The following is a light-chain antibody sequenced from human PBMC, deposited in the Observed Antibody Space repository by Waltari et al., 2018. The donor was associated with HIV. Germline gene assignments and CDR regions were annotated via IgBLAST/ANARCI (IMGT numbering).Light chain of an antibody. Sequence: QSALTQPRSVSGSPGQSVAISCTGTSSDVGGYKSVPWYQQHPGKALKLMIYDVTKRPSGVPDRFSGSKSGNTASLTISGLQAEDEADYYCCSYAGSYTFVFGGGTKLTVL. CDR2: DVT. J-gene: IGLJ3*02. CDR3: CSYAGSYTFV. CDR1: SSDVGGYKS. V-gene: IGLV2-11*01.